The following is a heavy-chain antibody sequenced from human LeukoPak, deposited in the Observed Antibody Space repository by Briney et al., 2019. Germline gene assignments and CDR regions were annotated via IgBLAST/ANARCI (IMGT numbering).Heavy chain of an antibody. Sequence: SETLSLTCTVSGGSISSYYWSWIRQPPGKGLEWIGYIYYSGSTNYNPSLKSRVTISVDTSKNQFSLKLSSVTAADTAVYYCARDHETSFDYWGQGTLVTVSS. J-gene: IGHJ4*02. V-gene: IGHV4-59*01. CDR3: ARDHETSFDY. CDR1: GGSISSYY. CDR2: IYYSGST.